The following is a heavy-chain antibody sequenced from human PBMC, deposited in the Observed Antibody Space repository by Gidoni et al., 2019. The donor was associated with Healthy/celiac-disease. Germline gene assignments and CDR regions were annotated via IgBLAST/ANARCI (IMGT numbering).Heavy chain of an antibody. V-gene: IGHV3-33*01. D-gene: IGHD3-10*01. CDR1: GFTFSSYG. J-gene: IGHJ4*02. Sequence: QVQLVESGGGVVQPGRSLRLSCAASGFTFSSYGMHCVRQAPGKGLEWVAVIWYDGSNKYYADSVKGRFTISRDNSKNTLYLQMNSLRAEDTAVYYCARDLRASYYYGSGSYYNTPGDYWGQGTLVTVSS. CDR3: ARDLRASYYYGSGSYYNTPGDY. CDR2: IWYDGSNK.